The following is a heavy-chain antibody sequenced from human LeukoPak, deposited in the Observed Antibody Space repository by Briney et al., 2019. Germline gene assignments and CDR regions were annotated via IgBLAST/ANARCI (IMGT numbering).Heavy chain of an antibody. Sequence: GGSLRLSCDASGFTLNTYAMTWVRQAPGKGLEWVSIISGTEDITYYADSVKGRFTISRDNSKNTLYLQMNSLRAEDTALYYCAKADTLGRGWKAAMDVWGQGTTVTVSS. J-gene: IGHJ6*02. V-gene: IGHV3-23*01. D-gene: IGHD3-10*01. CDR3: AKADTLGRGWKAAMDV. CDR2: ISGTEDIT. CDR1: GFTLNTYA.